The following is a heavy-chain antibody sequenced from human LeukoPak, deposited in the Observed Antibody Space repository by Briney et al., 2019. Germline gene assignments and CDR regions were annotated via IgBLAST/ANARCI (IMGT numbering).Heavy chain of an antibody. CDR2: IYYSGST. J-gene: IGHJ4*02. Sequence: LEWIAYIYYSGSTNYNPSLKSRVTISVDTSKNQFSLKLSSVTAADTAVYYCARDRFGTFDYWGQGTLVTVSS. D-gene: IGHD3-10*01. CDR3: ARDRFGTFDY. V-gene: IGHV4-59*01.